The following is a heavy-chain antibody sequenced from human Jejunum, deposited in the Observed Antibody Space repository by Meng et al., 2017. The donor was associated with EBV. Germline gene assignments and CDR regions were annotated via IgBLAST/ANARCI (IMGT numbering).Heavy chain of an antibody. D-gene: IGHD5-12*01. CDR2: IYYSGST. V-gene: IGHV4-61*01. CDR1: GGSVNSCNVS. CDR3: AGLRYSGYDRAFDY. Sequence: HFQGWGPGLVKPSWTLPLACTVSGGSVNSCNVSWSWIRQPPGKGLEWIGYIYYSGSTNYIPSLKRRVTISLDTSKNQFSLKLSSVTAADTAVYYCAGLRYSGYDRAFDYWGQGALVTVSS. J-gene: IGHJ4*02.